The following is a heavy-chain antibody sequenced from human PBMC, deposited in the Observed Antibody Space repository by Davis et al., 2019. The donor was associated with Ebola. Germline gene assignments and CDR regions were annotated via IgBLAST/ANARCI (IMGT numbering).Heavy chain of an antibody. J-gene: IGHJ4*02. D-gene: IGHD4-17*01. V-gene: IGHV1-69*02. CDR2: IIPILGIA. CDR1: GYSFTSYW. Sequence: KISCKGSGYSFTSYWISWVRQAPGQGLEWMGRIIPILGIANYAQKFQGRVTITADKSTSTAYMELSSLRSEDTAVYYCARSTVISPFDYWGQGTLVTVSS. CDR3: ARSTVISPFDY.